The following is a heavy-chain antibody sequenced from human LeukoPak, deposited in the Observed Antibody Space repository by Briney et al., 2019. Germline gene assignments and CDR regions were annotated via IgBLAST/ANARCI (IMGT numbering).Heavy chain of an antibody. CDR3: ARDELGEFRFDY. D-gene: IGHD3-10*01. Sequence: PGGSLRLSCAAAGFTFTDYSMNWVRQAPGKGLEWVSTISSDSGHIYYADSVKGRFTISRDNAENSLYLQMNSLRAEDTAVYYCARDELGEFRFDYWGQGTLVTVSS. J-gene: IGHJ4*02. CDR1: GFTFTDYS. V-gene: IGHV3-21*01. CDR2: ISSDSGHI.